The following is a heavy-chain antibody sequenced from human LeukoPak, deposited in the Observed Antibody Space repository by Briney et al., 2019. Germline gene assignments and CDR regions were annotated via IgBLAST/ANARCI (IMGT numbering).Heavy chain of an antibody. V-gene: IGHV4-34*01. CDR1: GFTFSNSG. CDR2: INHSGST. J-gene: IGHJ5*02. Sequence: GSLRLSCAASGFTFSNSGMGWVRQPPGKGLEWIGEINHSGSTNYNPSLKSRVTISVDTSKNQFSLKLSSVTAADTAVYYCARGQGWPWGQGTLVTVSS. CDR3: ARGQGWP. D-gene: IGHD2-15*01.